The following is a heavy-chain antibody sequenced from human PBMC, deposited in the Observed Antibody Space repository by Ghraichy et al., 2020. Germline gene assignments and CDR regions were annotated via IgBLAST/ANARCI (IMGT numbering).Heavy chain of an antibody. CDR3: ARGVRSHWEYYFDY. D-gene: IGHD1-26*01. CDR1: GGSISSYY. CDR2: IYTSGST. V-gene: IGHV4-4*07. Sequence: SETLSLTCTVSGGSISSYYWSWIRQPAGKGLEWIGRIYTSGSTNYNPSLKSRVTMSVDTSKNQFSLKLSSVTAADTAVYYCARGVRSHWEYYFDYWGQGTLVTVSS. J-gene: IGHJ4*02.